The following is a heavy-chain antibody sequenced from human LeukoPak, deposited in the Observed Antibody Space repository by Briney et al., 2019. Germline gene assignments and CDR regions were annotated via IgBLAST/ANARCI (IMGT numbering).Heavy chain of an antibody. Sequence: TSETLSLTCSVSGGSVSSGISYWSWIRQPPGEGLEWIAYISDSGGSDYNPSLRGRVTISLDTSKNQFSLRLTSVTAADTAVYYCARGYDSSGVDYWGQGTLVTVSS. CDR2: ISDSGGS. D-gene: IGHD3-22*01. CDR1: GGSVSSGISY. CDR3: ARGYDSSGVDY. J-gene: IGHJ4*02. V-gene: IGHV4-61*01.